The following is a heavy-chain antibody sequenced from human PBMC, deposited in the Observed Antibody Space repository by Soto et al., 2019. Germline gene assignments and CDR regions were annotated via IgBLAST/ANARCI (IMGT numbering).Heavy chain of an antibody. Sequence: GDSVKVSCKASGYTFTSYDIYWVRQATGQGLEWMGWMNPNSGGTNYAQKFQGRVTMTRDTSISTAYMELSRLRSDDTAVYYCARACSSTSCYTVMDYYYGMDVWGQGTTVTVSS. CDR1: GYTFTSYD. V-gene: IGHV1-2*02. D-gene: IGHD2-2*02. CDR3: ARACSSTSCYTVMDYYYGMDV. J-gene: IGHJ6*02. CDR2: MNPNSGGT.